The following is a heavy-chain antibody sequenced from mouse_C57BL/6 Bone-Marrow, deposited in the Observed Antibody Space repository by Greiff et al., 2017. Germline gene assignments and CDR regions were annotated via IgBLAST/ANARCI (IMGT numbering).Heavy chain of an antibody. V-gene: IGHV1-55*01. Sequence: QVQLQQPGAELVKPGASVKMSCKASGYTFTSYWITWVQQRPGQGLAWIGSIYPGSGSTNYNEKFKSKATLTVDTSASTAYMQLSSLTSEDSAVYYCARPYYSNYWYFDVWGTGTTVTGSS. CDR1: GYTFTSYW. J-gene: IGHJ1*03. CDR3: ARPYYSNYWYFDV. D-gene: IGHD2-5*01. CDR2: IYPGSGST.